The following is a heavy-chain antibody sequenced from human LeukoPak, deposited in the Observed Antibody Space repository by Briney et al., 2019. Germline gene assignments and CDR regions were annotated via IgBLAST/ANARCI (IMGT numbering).Heavy chain of an antibody. V-gene: IGHV1-2*02. CDR3: ARDQGSIVVVPAAPNYYYYGMDV. CDR1: GYTFTGYY. D-gene: IGHD2-2*01. Sequence: GASVKVSCKASGYTFTGYYMHWVRQAPGQGLEWMGWINPNSGGTNYAQKFQGRVTMTRDTSISTAYMELSRLRSDDTAVYYCARDQGSIVVVPAAPNYYYYGMDVWGQGTTVTVSS. CDR2: INPNSGGT. J-gene: IGHJ6*02.